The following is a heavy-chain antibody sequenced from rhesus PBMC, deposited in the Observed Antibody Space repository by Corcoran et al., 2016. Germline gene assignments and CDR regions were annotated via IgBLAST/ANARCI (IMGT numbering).Heavy chain of an antibody. CDR3: AKDDFWSGYFIDY. CDR2: IDPSDSDT. J-gene: IGHJ4*01. V-gene: IGHV5-20*02. Sequence: EVQLVQSRVEVKRPGESLQNSCKTSGYRFTSYWISWVRRMPGKGLGWMGAIDPSDSDTRYSPSFQGQVTISADKSISTAYLQWSSLKASDTATYYCAKDDFWSGYFIDYWGQGVLVTVSS. D-gene: IGHD3-3*01. CDR1: GYRFTSYW.